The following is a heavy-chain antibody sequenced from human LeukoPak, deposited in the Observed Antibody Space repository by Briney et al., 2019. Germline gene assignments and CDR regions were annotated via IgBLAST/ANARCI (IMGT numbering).Heavy chain of an antibody. J-gene: IGHJ4*02. CDR1: GFTFSSYA. CDR3: ARDGNYYDSSGYVDY. CDR2: ISYDGSSK. V-gene: IGHV3-30-3*01. D-gene: IGHD3-22*01. Sequence: PGGSLRLSCAASGFTFSSYAMHWVRQAPGKGLEWVAVISYDGSSKYYADSVKGRFTISRDNSKNTLYLQINSLRAEDTAVYYCARDGNYYDSSGYVDYWGQGTLVTVSS.